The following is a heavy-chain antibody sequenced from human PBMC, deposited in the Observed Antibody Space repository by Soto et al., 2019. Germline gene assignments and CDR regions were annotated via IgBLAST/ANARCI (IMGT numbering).Heavy chain of an antibody. J-gene: IGHJ4*02. CDR1: GGSISSGGYY. Sequence: SDTLSLTCTVSGGSISSGGYYWSWIRQHPGKGLEWIGYIYYSGSTYYNPSLKSRVTISVDTSKNQFSLKLSSVTAADTAVYYCAGLYSSSSALDYWGQGTLVTVSS. V-gene: IGHV4-31*03. CDR3: AGLYSSSSALDY. CDR2: IYYSGST. D-gene: IGHD6-6*01.